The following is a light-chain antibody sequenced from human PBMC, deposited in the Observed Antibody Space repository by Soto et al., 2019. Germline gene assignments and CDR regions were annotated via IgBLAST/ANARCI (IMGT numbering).Light chain of an antibody. Sequence: EIVLTHSPGTLSLSPGERATLSSRASQSVSSSYLAWYQQKPGQPPRLLIYDASNRATGIPDRFSGSGSGTDFTLTISRLEPEDFAVYYCQQYGSSGTFGQGTKVDIK. CDR1: QSVSSSY. CDR3: QQYGSSGT. V-gene: IGKV3-20*01. CDR2: DAS. J-gene: IGKJ1*01.